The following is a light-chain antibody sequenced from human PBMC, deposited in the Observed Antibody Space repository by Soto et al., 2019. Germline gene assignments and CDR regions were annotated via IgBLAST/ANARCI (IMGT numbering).Light chain of an antibody. J-gene: IGKJ5*01. CDR3: QQCNNWPIT. Sequence: EIVMTQSPATLSVSPGERVTLSCRASQSVSTNLAWYQQKPGQAPRLLIHGASTRATGIPARFSGSGSGTEFTLTISSLQAEDFALYYCQQCNNWPITFGQGTRLDFK. V-gene: IGKV3-15*01. CDR2: GAS. CDR1: QSVSTN.